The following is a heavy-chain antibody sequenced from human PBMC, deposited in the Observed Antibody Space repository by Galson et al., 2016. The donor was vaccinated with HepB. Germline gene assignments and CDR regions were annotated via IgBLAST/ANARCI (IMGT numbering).Heavy chain of an antibody. V-gene: IGHV3-21*04. CDR1: GFTFSTQS. CDR3: ASDTPVVSRGAIYYMDV. Sequence: SLRLSCAATGFTFSTQSMNWVRQAPGKGLEWLSSITSISSYIYYADSVSGRFTISRDNAKNLLYLEMNSLQVEGTAVYYCASDTPVVSRGAIYYMDVWGKGTTVTVSS. CDR2: ITSISSYI. D-gene: IGHD3-10*01. J-gene: IGHJ6*03.